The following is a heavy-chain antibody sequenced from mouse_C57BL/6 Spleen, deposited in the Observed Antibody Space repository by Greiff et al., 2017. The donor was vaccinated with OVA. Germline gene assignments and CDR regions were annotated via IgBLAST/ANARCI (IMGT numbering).Heavy chain of an antibody. CDR3: ARGDYDGYFDV. J-gene: IGHJ1*03. CDR2: INPNNGGT. D-gene: IGHD2-4*01. V-gene: IGHV1-26*01. Sequence: EVKLQQSGPELVKPGASVKISCKASGYTFTDYYMNWVKQSHGKSLEWIGDINPNNGGTSYNQKFKGKATLTVDKSSSTAYMELRSLTSEDSAVYYCARGDYDGYFDVWGTGTTVTVSS. CDR1: GYTFTDYY.